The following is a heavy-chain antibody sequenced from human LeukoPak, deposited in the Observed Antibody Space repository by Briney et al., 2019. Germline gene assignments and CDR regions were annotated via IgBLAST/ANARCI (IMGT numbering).Heavy chain of an antibody. CDR2: INHSGST. Sequence: SETLSLTCAVYGGSFSGYYWSWIRQPPGKGLEWIGEINHSGSTNYNPSLKSRVTISVDTSKNQFSRKLASVTAADTAVYYCSRGGTFCYDCSSYYHLFDYWGQGTLVTVSS. D-gene: IGHD3-22*01. V-gene: IGHV4-34*01. J-gene: IGHJ4*02. CDR1: GGSFSGYY. CDR3: SRGGTFCYDCSSYYHLFDY.